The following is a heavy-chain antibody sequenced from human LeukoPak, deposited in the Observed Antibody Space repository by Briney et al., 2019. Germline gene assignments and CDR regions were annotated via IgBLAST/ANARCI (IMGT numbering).Heavy chain of an antibody. V-gene: IGHV1-46*01. Sequence: ASVKVSCKASGYTFTSYYMHWVRQAPGQGLEWMGIINPSGGSTSYAQKFQGRVTMTRDTPTSTVYMELSSLRSEDTAVYYCARDRTIYGGNSYYFDYWGQGTLVTVSS. CDR2: INPSGGST. CDR1: GYTFTSYY. D-gene: IGHD4-23*01. CDR3: ARDRTIYGGNSYYFDY. J-gene: IGHJ4*02.